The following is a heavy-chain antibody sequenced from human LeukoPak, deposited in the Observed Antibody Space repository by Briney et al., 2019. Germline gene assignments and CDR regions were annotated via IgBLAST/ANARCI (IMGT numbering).Heavy chain of an antibody. V-gene: IGHV3-30*18. CDR2: ISYDGSVK. J-gene: IGHJ4*02. D-gene: IGHD2-15*01. Sequence: GGSLRLSCAASGFTFSSYGMHWVRQAPGKGLEWVAVISYDGSVKYYTNSLKGRFTISRDNSKNTLYLEMNSLRAEDTAVYYCAQELRIGHWGQGTLVTVSS. CDR3: AQELRIGH. CDR1: GFTFSSYG.